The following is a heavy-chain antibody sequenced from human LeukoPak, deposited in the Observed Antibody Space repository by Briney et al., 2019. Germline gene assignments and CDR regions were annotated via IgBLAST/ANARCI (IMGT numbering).Heavy chain of an antibody. Sequence: GGSLRLSCAASGFTFSIYAMSWVRQAPGKGLEWVSSITSSGETTYYAGSVKGQFTISRNNSKNTVYLQMNSLRAEDTAVYYCARDRPNYYGANGHYYRRDGDYWGQGTLVTVSS. J-gene: IGHJ4*02. CDR3: ARDRPNYYGANGHYYRRDGDY. D-gene: IGHD3-22*01. V-gene: IGHV3-23*01. CDR2: ITSSGETT. CDR1: GFTFSIYA.